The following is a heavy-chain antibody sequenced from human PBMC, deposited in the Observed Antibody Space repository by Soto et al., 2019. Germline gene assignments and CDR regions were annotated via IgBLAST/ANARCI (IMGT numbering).Heavy chain of an antibody. V-gene: IGHV3-48*03. D-gene: IGHD2-21*01. CDR2: ISSSGNTI. CDR3: ASSIVEPGSFCI. J-gene: IGHJ3*02. CDR1: GFTFSSYE. Sequence: GDLILSCAASGFTFSSYEMNWVRQAPGNGLEWVSYISSSGNTIYYADSVNGRLTISSGNAKHSLYLQMNSLRAEDTAGYYCASSIVEPGSFCIWGQGTMGNVSS.